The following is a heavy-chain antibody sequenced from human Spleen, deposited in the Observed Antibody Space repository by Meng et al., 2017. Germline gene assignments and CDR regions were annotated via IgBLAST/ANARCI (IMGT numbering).Heavy chain of an antibody. CDR3: ARDNARSNRGPYGLDV. CDR2: IYTSGTT. Sequence: GESLKISCAASGFTVRNNYMSWVHQAPGKGLEWISVIYTSGTTYYADSVKGRFTLSRHDSGNTLFLQMNSLRTEDTAVYHCARDNARSNRGPYGLDVWGQGTTVTVSS. D-gene: IGHD3-10*01. J-gene: IGHJ6*02. CDR1: GFTVRNNY. V-gene: IGHV3-53*04.